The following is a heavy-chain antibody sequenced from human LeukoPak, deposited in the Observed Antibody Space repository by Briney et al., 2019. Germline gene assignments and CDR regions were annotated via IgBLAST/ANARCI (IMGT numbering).Heavy chain of an antibody. Sequence: GGSLRLSCAASGFTVSSNYMSWVRQAPGKGLEWVSVIYSGGSTYYADSVKGRFTISRDNSKNTLYLQMNSLRAEDTAVYYCASPGWAGLIQHWGQAPWSPSPQ. CDR2: IYSGGST. V-gene: IGHV3-53*01. D-gene: IGHD1-26*01. J-gene: IGHJ1*01. CDR1: GFTVSSNY. CDR3: ASPGWAGLIQH.